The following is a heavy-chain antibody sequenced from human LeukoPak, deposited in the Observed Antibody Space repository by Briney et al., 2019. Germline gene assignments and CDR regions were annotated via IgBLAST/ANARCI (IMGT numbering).Heavy chain of an antibody. CDR2: ISSSSSTI. V-gene: IGHV3-48*01. J-gene: IGHJ4*02. CDR1: GFTFSSYS. CDR3: ARDGRFLEWLLHDY. Sequence: GGSLRLSCAASGFTFSSYSMNWVRQAPGKGLEWVSYISSSSSTIYYADSVKGRFTISRDNAKNSLYLQMNSLRAEGTAVYYCARDGRFLEWLLHDYWGQGTLVTVSS. D-gene: IGHD3-3*01.